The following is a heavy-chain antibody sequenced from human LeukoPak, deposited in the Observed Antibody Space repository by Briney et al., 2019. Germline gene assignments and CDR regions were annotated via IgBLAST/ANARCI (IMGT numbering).Heavy chain of an antibody. V-gene: IGHV3-30-3*01. D-gene: IGHD6-19*01. J-gene: IGHJ4*02. CDR2: ISYDGSNK. CDR1: GFTFSNYA. CDR3: ARDDSSEPYYFDY. Sequence: PGGSLRLSCAASGFTFSNYAMHWVRQAPGKGLEWVAVISYDGSNKYYADSVKGRFTISRDNSKNTLFLQMNSLRAEDTAVFYCARDDSSEPYYFDYWGQGTLVTVSS.